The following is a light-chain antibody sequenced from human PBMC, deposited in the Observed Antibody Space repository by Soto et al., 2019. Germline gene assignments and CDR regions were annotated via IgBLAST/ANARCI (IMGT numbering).Light chain of an antibody. J-gene: IGKJ1*01. V-gene: IGKV3-20*01. CDR1: QSLSNNY. CDR3: QQSADSCT. Sequence: EILLTQSPGTLSLSAGERATLSCRASQSLSNNYLAWYQQRPGQAPRLLIYGASTRATGIPDRFSGSGSGTDFTLTISRLEPEDVAMYYCQQSADSCTFGHGTQVEGK. CDR2: GAS.